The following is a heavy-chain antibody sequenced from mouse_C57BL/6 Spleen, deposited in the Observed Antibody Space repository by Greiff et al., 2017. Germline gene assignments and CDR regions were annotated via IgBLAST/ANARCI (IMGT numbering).Heavy chain of an antibody. CDR3: ARRITSRWYFDV. V-gene: IGHV1-55*01. D-gene: IGHD2-4*01. CDR2: IYPGSGST. CDR1: GYTFTSYW. Sequence: VQLQQPGAELVKPGASVKMSCKASGYTFTSYWITWVKQRPGQGLEWIGDIYPGSGSTNYNEKFKSKATLTVDTSSSTAYMQLSSLTSEDSAVYYCARRITSRWYFDVWGTGTTVTVSS. J-gene: IGHJ1*03.